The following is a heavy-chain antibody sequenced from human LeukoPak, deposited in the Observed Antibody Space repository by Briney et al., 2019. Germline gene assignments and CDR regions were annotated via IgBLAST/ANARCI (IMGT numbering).Heavy chain of an antibody. CDR3: ARDPGPHYYDSSGTILEWYGMDV. CDR2: ISYDGSNK. D-gene: IGHD3-22*01. CDR1: GFTFSSYA. J-gene: IGHJ6*02. V-gene: IGHV3-30-3*01. Sequence: GGSLRLYCAASGFTFSSYAMHWVRQAPGKGLEWVAVISYDGSNKYYADSVKGRFTISRDNSKNALYLQMNSLRAEDTAVYYCARDPGPHYYDSSGTILEWYGMDVWGQGTTVTVSS.